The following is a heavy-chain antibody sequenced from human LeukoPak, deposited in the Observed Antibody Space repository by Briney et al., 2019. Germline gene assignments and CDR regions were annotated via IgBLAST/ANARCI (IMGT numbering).Heavy chain of an antibody. Sequence: GGSLRLSCAASGFTFSSYAMGWVRQAPGKGLQWVSTISVSGDNTYYADSVKGRFTISRDNSKNTLYLQMNSLRAEDTAVYYCAKVPGSGWYNVFDYWGQGTLVTVSS. D-gene: IGHD6-19*01. CDR1: GFTFSSYA. V-gene: IGHV3-23*01. CDR2: ISVSGDNT. J-gene: IGHJ4*02. CDR3: AKVPGSGWYNVFDY.